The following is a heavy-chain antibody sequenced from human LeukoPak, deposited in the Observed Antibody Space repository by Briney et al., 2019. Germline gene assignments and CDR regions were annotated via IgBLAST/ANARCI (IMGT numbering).Heavy chain of an antibody. V-gene: IGHV3-48*03. CDR1: GFTFSDYE. Sequence: GGSLRLSCAASGFTFSDYEINWVRQAPGKGLERISCISTSGSTTYYADSVKGRFTISRDNAKNSLFLQMNTLTAEDTAVYYCARGALHVFDYWGQGTPVTVSS. D-gene: IGHD3-10*02. J-gene: IGHJ4*02. CDR2: ISTSGSTT. CDR3: ARGALHVFDY.